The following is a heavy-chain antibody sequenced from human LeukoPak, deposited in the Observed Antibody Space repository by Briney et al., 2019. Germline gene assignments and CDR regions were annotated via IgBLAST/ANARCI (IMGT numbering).Heavy chain of an antibody. J-gene: IGHJ4*02. CDR2: IYSGGST. Sequence: GGSLRLSCAASGFTVSSNYMSWVRQAPGKELEWVSVIYSGGSTYYADSVKGRFTISRDNSKNTLYLQMNSLRAEDTAVYCCATARPYYYDSSGYYNFDYWGQGTLVTVSS. CDR3: ATARPYYYDSSGYYNFDY. D-gene: IGHD3-22*01. V-gene: IGHV3-66*02. CDR1: GFTVSSNY.